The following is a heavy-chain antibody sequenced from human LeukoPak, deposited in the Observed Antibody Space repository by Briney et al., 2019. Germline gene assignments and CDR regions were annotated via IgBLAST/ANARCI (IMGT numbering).Heavy chain of an antibody. D-gene: IGHD5-18*01. CDR1: GFTFSSYG. CDR3: ASSDTAMGRGFDY. V-gene: IGHV3-33*01. Sequence: GSLRLSCAASGFTFSSYGMHWVRQAPGKGLEWVAVIWYDGGNKYYADSVKGRFTISRDNSKNTLYLQMNSLRAEDTAVYYCASSDTAMGRGFDYWGQGTLVTVSS. J-gene: IGHJ4*02. CDR2: IWYDGGNK.